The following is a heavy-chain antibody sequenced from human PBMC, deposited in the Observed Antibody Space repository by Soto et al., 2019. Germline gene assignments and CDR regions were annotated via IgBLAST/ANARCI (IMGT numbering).Heavy chain of an antibody. CDR1: GFTFSNYA. D-gene: IGHD3-16*01. CDR2: ISVSGGRS. Sequence: EVQLLDSGGGLVQPGGSLRLSCAASGFTFSNYAMTWVRQGPGKGLEWVSGISVSGGRSYYADSVKGRFTISRDNSKSTLYLQMNSLRAEDTAVYYCAKAYFVWSSEQPYYFDYWGQGTLVTVSS. CDR3: AKAYFVWSSEQPYYFDY. V-gene: IGHV3-23*01. J-gene: IGHJ4*02.